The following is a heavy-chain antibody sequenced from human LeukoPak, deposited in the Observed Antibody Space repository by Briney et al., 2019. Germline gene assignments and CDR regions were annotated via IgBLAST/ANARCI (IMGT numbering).Heavy chain of an antibody. CDR2: IYCSGST. V-gene: IGHV4-61*01. J-gene: IGHJ6*02. D-gene: IGHD4-17*01. Sequence: SETLSLTCTVSVGSVSSGSYYWSWIRQPPGKGLEWIGYIYCSGSTNYNPSLKSRVTISVDTSKNQFSLKLSSVTAADTAVYYCARADYGDYEGAADYYGMDVWGQGTTVTVSS. CDR3: ARADYGDYEGAADYYGMDV. CDR1: VGSVSSGSYY.